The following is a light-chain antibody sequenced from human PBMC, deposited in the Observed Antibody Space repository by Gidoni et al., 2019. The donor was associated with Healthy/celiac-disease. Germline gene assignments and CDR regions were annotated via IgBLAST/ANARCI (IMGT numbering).Light chain of an antibody. V-gene: IGKV1-5*03. CDR2: KAS. J-gene: IGKJ1*01. Sequence: DIQMTQSPSTLSASVGDRVTITCRASQSISSWLAWYQQKPGKAPKLLIHKASSLESGVPSRFSGSGSGREFTLTISSLQPDDFATYYCQQYNSYSRTFGQGTKVEIK. CDR3: QQYNSYSRT. CDR1: QSISSW.